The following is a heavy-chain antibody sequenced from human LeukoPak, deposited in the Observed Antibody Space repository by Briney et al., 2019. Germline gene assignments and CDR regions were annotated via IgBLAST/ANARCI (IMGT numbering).Heavy chain of an antibody. J-gene: IGHJ4*02. Sequence: PSETLSLTCTVSGGSISGYYWSWIRQPPGKGLEWMGYIYYSGSTNYNPSLRSRVTISIDTSKNQFSLKLGSVTAADTAVYDCARVARSGWYEVTDWGQRTLVTVSS. V-gene: IGHV4-59*12. CDR2: IYYSGST. CDR3: ARVARSGWYEVTD. CDR1: GGSISGYY. D-gene: IGHD6-19*01.